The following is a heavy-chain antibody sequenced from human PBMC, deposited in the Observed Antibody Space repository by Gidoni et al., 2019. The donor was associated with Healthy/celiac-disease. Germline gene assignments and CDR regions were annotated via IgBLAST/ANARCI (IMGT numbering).Heavy chain of an antibody. V-gene: IGHV1-3*01. Sequence: VSCKASGYTFTSYAMHWVRQAPGQRLEWMGWINAGNGNTKYSQKFQGRVTITRDTSASTAYMELSSLRSEDTAVYYCAIWWICSSTSCSDTPDYYYGMDVWGQGTTVTVSS. CDR1: GYTFTSYA. D-gene: IGHD2-2*01. CDR3: AIWWICSSTSCSDTPDYYYGMDV. CDR2: INAGNGNT. J-gene: IGHJ6*02.